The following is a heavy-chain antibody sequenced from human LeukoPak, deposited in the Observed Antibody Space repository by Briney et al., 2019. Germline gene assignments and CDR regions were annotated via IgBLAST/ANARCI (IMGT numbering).Heavy chain of an antibody. J-gene: IGHJ6*02. V-gene: IGHV3-11*01. CDR3: ARDLDSSSWYVGYGMDV. CDR1: GFTISDYY. D-gene: IGHD6-13*01. CDR2: INSSGSTI. Sequence: GGSLRISCAASGFTISDYYMMWIRQGPGKGLEWVSYINSSGSTIYYADSVKGRFTISRDNAKNSLYLQMNSLRAEDTAVYYCARDLDSSSWYVGYGMDVWGQGTTVTVSS.